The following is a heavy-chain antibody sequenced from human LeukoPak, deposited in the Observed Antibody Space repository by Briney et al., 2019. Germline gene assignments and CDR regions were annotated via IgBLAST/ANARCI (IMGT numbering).Heavy chain of an antibody. D-gene: IGHD3-10*01. CDR2: ISGSGGST. CDR3: AKDLAYGTRLGAFDI. Sequence: GGSLRLSCAASGFTFSSYGMSWVRQAPGKGLEWVSAISGSGGSTYYADSVKGRFTISRDNSKNTLYLQMNSLRAEDTAVYYCAKDLAYGTRLGAFDIWGQGTMVTVSS. V-gene: IGHV3-23*01. J-gene: IGHJ3*02. CDR1: GFTFSSYG.